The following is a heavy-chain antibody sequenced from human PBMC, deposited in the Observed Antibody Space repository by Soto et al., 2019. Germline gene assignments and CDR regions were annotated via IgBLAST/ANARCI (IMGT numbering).Heavy chain of an antibody. CDR3: AKGGSSTSRPYYFDY. V-gene: IGHV3-23*01. CDR1: GFSFSSYA. CDR2: ISGSGGST. J-gene: IGHJ4*02. D-gene: IGHD1-26*01. Sequence: GGSLRLSCAASGFSFSSYAMTWVRQAPGKGLEWVSTISGSGGSTHYADSVKGRFTISRDNSRNTLYLQMNALRAEDTSLYYCAKGGSSTSRPYYFDYWGQGTLVTVSS.